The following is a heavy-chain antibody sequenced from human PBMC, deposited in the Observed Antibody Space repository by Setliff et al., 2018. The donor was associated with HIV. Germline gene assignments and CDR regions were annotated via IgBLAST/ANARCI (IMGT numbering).Heavy chain of an antibody. Sequence: ASVKVSCKASGYNFTNYDINWVRQATGQGLEWMGWMNPQSGNTGYIEKFQGRVTFIRNISTSTAYMELSSLRSEDTAVYYCARVPPRLPGVLLPAYALDFWGQGTMVTVSS. CDR3: ARVPPRLPGVLLPAYALDF. CDR2: MNPQSGNT. D-gene: IGHD2-21*01. CDR1: GYNFTNYD. V-gene: IGHV1-8*03. J-gene: IGHJ3*01.